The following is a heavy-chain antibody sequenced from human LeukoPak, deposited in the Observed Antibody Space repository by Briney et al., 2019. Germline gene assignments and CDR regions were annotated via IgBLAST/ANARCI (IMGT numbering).Heavy chain of an antibody. Sequence: GASVKVSCTASGYTFTSYGISWVRQAPGQGLEWMGWINTNTGNPTYAQGFTGRFVFSLDTSVSTAYLQISSLKAEDTAVYYCARDPNHYYDSSGYYGDYWGQGTLVTVSS. CDR3: ARDPNHYYDSSGYYGDY. CDR2: INTNTGNP. D-gene: IGHD3-22*01. J-gene: IGHJ4*02. V-gene: IGHV7-4-1*02. CDR1: GYTFTSYG.